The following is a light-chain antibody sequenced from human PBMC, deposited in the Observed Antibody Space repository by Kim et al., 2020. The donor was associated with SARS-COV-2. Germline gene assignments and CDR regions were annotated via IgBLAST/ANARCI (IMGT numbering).Light chain of an antibody. J-gene: IGLJ2*01. CDR1: NIGSIE. CDR2: YNS. V-gene: IGLV3-21*01. CDR3: QVWDSSDYFYVV. Sequence: PGGPARIAGSGSNIGSIEVNWYRRKPDQAPVLLMYYNSDGPSGISGRFSGSNSGTTATLAISRVEGGDEADYYCQVWDSSDYFYVVFGGGTQLTVL.